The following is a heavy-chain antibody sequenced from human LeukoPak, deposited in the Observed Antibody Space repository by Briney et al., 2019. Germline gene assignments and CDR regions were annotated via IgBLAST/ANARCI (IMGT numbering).Heavy chain of an antibody. CDR3: ARSTAGGFDP. CDR1: GYTFTGYY. V-gene: IGHV1-2*02. D-gene: IGHD5/OR15-5a*01. CDR2: INPNSGGT. J-gene: IGHJ5*02. Sequence: ASVKVSCTASGYTFTGYYMHWVRPAPGQGLEWMGWINPNSGGTNYAQKFQGRVTMTRDTSISTAYMELSRLRSDDTAVYYCARSTAGGFDPWGQGTLVTVSS.